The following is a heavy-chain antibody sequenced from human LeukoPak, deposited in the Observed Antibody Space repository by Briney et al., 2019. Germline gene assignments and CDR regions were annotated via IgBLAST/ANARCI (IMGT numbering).Heavy chain of an antibody. Sequence: GGSLRLSCAASGFTFSNFGMHWVRQAPGKGLEWVAFIRFDGTSEFYADSVKGRFTISRDNSKKTLYLQMNSLRAEDTALYYCAKEQRGYSGYMVGSCFDPWGQGTLVTVSS. J-gene: IGHJ5*02. V-gene: IGHV3-30*02. D-gene: IGHD5-12*01. CDR2: IRFDGTSE. CDR3: AKEQRGYSGYMVGSCFDP. CDR1: GFTFSNFG.